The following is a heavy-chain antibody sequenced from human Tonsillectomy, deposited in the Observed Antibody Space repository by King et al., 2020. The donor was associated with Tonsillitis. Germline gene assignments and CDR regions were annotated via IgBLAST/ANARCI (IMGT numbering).Heavy chain of an antibody. CDR3: ARGGSSLVSSWFDP. V-gene: IGHV3-33*08. Sequence: VQLVESGGGVVQPGRSLRLSCAASGFTFSSYGMHWVRQAPGKGLEWVAVIWYDGSNKYYADSVKGRFTISRDNSKNTLYLQMNSLRAEDTAVYYCARGGSSLVSSWFDPWGQGTLVTVSS. D-gene: IGHD6-6*01. CDR1: GFTFSSYG. CDR2: IWYDGSNK. J-gene: IGHJ5*02.